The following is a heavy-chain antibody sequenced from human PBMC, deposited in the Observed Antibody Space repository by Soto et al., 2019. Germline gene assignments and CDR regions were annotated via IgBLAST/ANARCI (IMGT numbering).Heavy chain of an antibody. J-gene: IGHJ5*02. CDR1: GGTFSSYA. V-gene: IGHV1-69*01. CDR3: AKGYSSSWYENWFDP. CDR2: IIPIFGTA. Sequence: ASVKVSCKASGGTFSSYAISWVRQAPGQGLEWMGGIIPIFGTANYAQKFQGRVTITADESTSTAYMELSSLRSEDTAVYYCAKGYSSSWYENWFDPWGQGTLVTVSS. D-gene: IGHD6-13*01.